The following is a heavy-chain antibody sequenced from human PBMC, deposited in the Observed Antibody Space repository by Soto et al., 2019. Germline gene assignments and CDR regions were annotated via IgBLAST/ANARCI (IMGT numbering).Heavy chain of an antibody. CDR2: ISYSGTS. J-gene: IGHJ5*02. D-gene: IGHD2-2*01. Sequence: QLQLQESGPGLVKPSETLSLTCTVSGGSISDDTYYWGWIRQPPGKGLEWIGSISYSGTSSYNPSLKSRDTMSVDTSKKQLSLRLSSVIAADTAVYYCARLHCNSPNCVPLDPWGQGTLVIVSS. CDR3: ARLHCNSPNCVPLDP. CDR1: GGSISDDTYY. V-gene: IGHV4-39*01.